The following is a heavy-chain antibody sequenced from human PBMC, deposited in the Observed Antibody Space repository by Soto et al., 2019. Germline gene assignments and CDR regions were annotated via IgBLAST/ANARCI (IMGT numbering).Heavy chain of an antibody. J-gene: IGHJ4*02. Sequence: GGSLRLSCAASGFTFSSYATSWVRQAPGKGLEWISSISDTGGNTYYADSMKGRFTISRDNSKNTLYLQMNSLRAEDTAVYYCAKAGPNSHGRNYFDHWGQGTLVTVSS. CDR3: AKAGPNSHGRNYFDH. CDR2: ISDTGGNT. D-gene: IGHD1-26*01. V-gene: IGHV3-23*01. CDR1: GFTFSSYA.